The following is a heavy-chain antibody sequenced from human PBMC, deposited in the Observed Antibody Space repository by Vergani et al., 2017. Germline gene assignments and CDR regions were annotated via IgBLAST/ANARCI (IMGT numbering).Heavy chain of an antibody. CDR1: GFTFTSSA. Sequence: QMQLVQSGPEVKKPGTSVKVSCKASGFTFTSSAMQWVRQARGQRLDGRGWIVVGSGNTNDAQKFQERVTITRDMSTSTVYMELSSLRSEDTAVYYCAAIPGIAAAGNVYWGQGTLVTVSS. CDR2: IVVGSGNT. CDR3: AAIPGIAAAGNVY. D-gene: IGHD6-13*01. J-gene: IGHJ4*02. V-gene: IGHV1-58*02.